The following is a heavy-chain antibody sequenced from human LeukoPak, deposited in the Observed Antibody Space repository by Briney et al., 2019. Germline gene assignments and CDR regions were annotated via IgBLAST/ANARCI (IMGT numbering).Heavy chain of an antibody. CDR2: MNPNSGNT. J-gene: IGHJ5*02. CDR1: GYTFTSYD. Sequence: ASVKVSCKASGYTFTSYDINWVRQATGQGLEWMGWMNPNSGNTGYAQKFQGRVTMTRNTSISTAYMELSSLRSEDTAVYYCARAARLSLLWFDWFDPWGQGTLVTVSS. V-gene: IGHV1-8*01. CDR3: ARAARLSLLWFDWFDP. D-gene: IGHD3-10*01.